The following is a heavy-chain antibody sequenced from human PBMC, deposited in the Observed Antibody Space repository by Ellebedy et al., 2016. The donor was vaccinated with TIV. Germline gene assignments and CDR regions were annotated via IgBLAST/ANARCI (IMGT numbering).Heavy chain of an antibody. D-gene: IGHD5-24*01. J-gene: IGHJ3*02. CDR3: ARVGRETAFDI. CDR1: GFTFSSYS. CDR2: IYSGGST. Sequence: PGGSLRLSCAASGFTFSSYSMNWVRQAPGKGLEWVSVIYSGGSTYYADSVKGRFTISRDNSKNTLYLQMNSLRAEDTAVYYCARVGRETAFDIWGQGTMVTVSS. V-gene: IGHV3-53*01.